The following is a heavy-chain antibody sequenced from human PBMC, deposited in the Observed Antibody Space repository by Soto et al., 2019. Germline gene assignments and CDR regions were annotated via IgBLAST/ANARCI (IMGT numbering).Heavy chain of an antibody. Sequence: GGSLRLSCAASGFTFSSYAMHWVRQAPGKGLEWVAVISYDGSNKYYAEYVKGRFTISRDNSKNKLYLQMNSLRAEDTAVYFCARGIAVAGTGYYYGMDVWGQGTTVTVSS. CDR3: ARGIAVAGTGYYYGMDV. CDR2: ISYDGSNK. J-gene: IGHJ6*02. D-gene: IGHD6-19*01. CDR1: GFTFSSYA. V-gene: IGHV3-30-3*01.